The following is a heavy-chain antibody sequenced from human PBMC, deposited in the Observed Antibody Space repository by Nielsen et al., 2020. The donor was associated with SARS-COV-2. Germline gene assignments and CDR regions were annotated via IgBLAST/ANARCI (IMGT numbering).Heavy chain of an antibody. CDR1: GGTLSSDA. Sequence: SVKVSCKASGGTLSSDAISWVRQAPGQGLEWMGGIIPIFGTANYAQKFQGRVTITADKSTSTAYMELSSLRSEDTAVYYCAREGPYGLHQGPIGLPPGTLLQEHLWG. V-gene: IGHV1-69*06. CDR3: AREGPYGLHQGPIGLPPGTLLQEHL. D-gene: IGHD3-10*01. J-gene: IGHJ6*01. CDR2: IIPIFGTA.